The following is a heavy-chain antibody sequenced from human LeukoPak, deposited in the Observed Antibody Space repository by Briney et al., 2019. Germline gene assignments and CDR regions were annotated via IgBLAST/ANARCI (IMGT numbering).Heavy chain of an antibody. CDR2: ISGSGGST. Sequence: GGSLRLSCAASGFTFSSYAMSWVRQAPGKGLEWVSAISGSGGSTYYADSVKGRFTVSRDNAKNSLSLQMNSLRAEDTAVYYCARGPPLFDPWGQGTLVTVSS. V-gene: IGHV3-23*01. CDR1: GFTFSSYA. J-gene: IGHJ5*02. CDR3: ARGPPLFDP.